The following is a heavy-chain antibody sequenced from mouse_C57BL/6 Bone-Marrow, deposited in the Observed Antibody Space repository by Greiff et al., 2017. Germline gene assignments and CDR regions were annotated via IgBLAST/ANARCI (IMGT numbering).Heavy chain of an antibody. CDR3: TRGPYYYGSSPYYAMDY. D-gene: IGHD1-1*01. J-gene: IGHJ4*01. Sequence: QVQLQQSGAELVRPGASVTLSCKASGYTFTDYEMHWVKQTPVHALEWIGAIDPETGGTAYNQKFKGKAILTADKSSSTAYMELRSLTSEDSAVYYCTRGPYYYGSSPYYAMDYWGQGTSVTVSS. CDR1: GYTFTDYE. CDR2: IDPETGGT. V-gene: IGHV1-15*01.